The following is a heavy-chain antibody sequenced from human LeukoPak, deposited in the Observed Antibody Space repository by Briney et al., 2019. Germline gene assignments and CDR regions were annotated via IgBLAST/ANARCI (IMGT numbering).Heavy chain of an antibody. J-gene: IGHJ4*02. CDR2: INPSGGST. CDR1: GDTFTSYY. D-gene: IGHD3-10*01. V-gene: IGHV1-46*01. Sequence: ASVKVSCKASGDTFTSYYMHWVRQAPGQGLQWMGIINPSGGSTSYAQKFQGRVTMTRDMSTSTVYMELSSLRSEDTAVYYCARESGFYASGSRYWGQGTLVTVSS. CDR3: ARESGFYASGSRY.